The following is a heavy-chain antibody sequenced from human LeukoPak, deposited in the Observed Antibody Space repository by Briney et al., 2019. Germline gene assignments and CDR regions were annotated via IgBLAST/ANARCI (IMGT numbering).Heavy chain of an antibody. CDR3: ARGRGRRFDP. D-gene: IGHD3-10*01. V-gene: IGHV1-2*02. CDR2: INPNSGGT. CDR1: GYTFTGYY. J-gene: IGHJ5*02. Sequence: ASVKVSCKASGYTFTGYYMHWVRQVPGQGLEWMGWINPNSGGTNYAQKFQGRVTMTRDTSISTAYMELSSLRSEDTAVYYCARGRGRRFDPWGQGTLVTVSS.